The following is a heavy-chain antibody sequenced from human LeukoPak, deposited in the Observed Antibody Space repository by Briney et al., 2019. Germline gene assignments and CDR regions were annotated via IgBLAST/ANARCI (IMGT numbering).Heavy chain of an antibody. Sequence: ASVKVSCKASGYTFTGYYMHWVRQAPGQGLEWMGWINPNSGGTNYAQKFQGRVTMTRDTSISTAYMELSRLRSDDTAVYYCARDRGYCSSTSCRDAFDIWGQGTMVTVSS. CDR2: INPNSGGT. CDR3: ARDRGYCSSTSCRDAFDI. D-gene: IGHD2-2*01. CDR1: GYTFTGYY. J-gene: IGHJ3*02. V-gene: IGHV1-2*02.